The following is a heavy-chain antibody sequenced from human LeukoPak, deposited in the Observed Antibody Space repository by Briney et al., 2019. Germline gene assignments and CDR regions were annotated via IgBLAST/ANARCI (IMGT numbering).Heavy chain of an antibody. J-gene: IGHJ4*02. D-gene: IGHD5-24*01. CDR2: IYHIGRT. Sequence: SETLSLTCAVSGDSMTSNNWWSWVRQPPGKGLEWIGDIYHIGRTNYNPSLKSRVTISVDKSKKQFSLKLDSVTAADTAVYYCARGTEADGTFMFDFWGQGTLVTVSS. CDR1: GDSMTSNNW. CDR3: ARGTEADGTFMFDF. V-gene: IGHV4-4*02.